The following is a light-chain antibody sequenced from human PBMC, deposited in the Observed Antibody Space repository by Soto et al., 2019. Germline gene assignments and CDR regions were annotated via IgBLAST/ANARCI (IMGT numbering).Light chain of an antibody. CDR2: AAS. CDR3: QQCYSSPRT. J-gene: IGKJ1*01. Sequence: DIQMTQSPSTLSASVGDRVTITCRASQSISTYLNWYQQKVGRAPTLLIYAASSLQSGVPSRFSGGGSGTDFTLTISSLQPEDLAMYFCQQCYSSPRTFGQGNKV. V-gene: IGKV1-39*01. CDR1: QSISTY.